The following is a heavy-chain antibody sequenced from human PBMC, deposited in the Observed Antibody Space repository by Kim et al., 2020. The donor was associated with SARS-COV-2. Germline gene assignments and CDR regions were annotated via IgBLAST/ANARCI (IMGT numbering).Heavy chain of an antibody. V-gene: IGHV3-48*01. CDR2: ISSSSDAI. CDR3: ARRAPWGYGGDSGSFDY. Sequence: GGSLRLSCAASGFTFNTHGFNWVRQAPGKGLEWISNISSSSDAIPYADSVKGRFTISRDNAKKSLHLQMNSLRVDDTAVYYCARRAPWGYGGDSGSFDYWGLGTLVSVST. CDR1: GFTFNTHG. D-gene: IGHD2-21*02. J-gene: IGHJ4*02.